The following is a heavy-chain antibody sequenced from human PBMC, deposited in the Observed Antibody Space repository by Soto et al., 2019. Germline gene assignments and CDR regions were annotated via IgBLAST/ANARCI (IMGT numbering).Heavy chain of an antibody. V-gene: IGHV1-24*01. D-gene: IGHD3-22*01. CDR3: ATAGRETYYYDSSGYYYFDY. CDR1: GYTLTELS. CDR2: FDPEDGET. J-gene: IGHJ4*02. Sequence: GASVKVSCKVSGYTLTELSMHWVRQAPGKGLEWMGGFDPEDGETIYAQKFQGRVTMIEDTSTDTAYMELSSLRSEDTAVYYCATAGRETYYYDSSGYYYFDYWGQGTLVTVSS.